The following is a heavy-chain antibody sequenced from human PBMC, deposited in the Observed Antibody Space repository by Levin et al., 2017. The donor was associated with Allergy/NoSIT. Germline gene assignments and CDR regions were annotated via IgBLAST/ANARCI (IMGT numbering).Heavy chain of an antibody. CDR1: GFTFSSYA. D-gene: IGHD5-18*01. CDR2: ISYDGSNK. CDR3: ARGEWEYSYGYSDY. J-gene: IGHJ4*02. V-gene: IGHV3-30-3*01. Sequence: GGSLRLSCAASGFTFSSYAMHWVRQAPGKGLEWVAVISYDGSNKYYADSVKGRFTISRDNSKNTLYLQMNSLRAEDTAVYYCARGEWEYSYGYSDYWGQGTLVTVSS.